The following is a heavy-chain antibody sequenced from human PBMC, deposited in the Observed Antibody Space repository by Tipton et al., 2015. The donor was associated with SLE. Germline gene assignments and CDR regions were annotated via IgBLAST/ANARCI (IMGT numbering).Heavy chain of an antibody. CDR2: IYYSESS. J-gene: IGHJ4*02. CDR3: ARDFWSGYGSFDS. CDR1: GGSMSDGVYS. V-gene: IGHV4-30-2*06. Sequence: TLSLTCAVSGGSMSDGVYSWSWIRQSPGKGLEWIGYIYYSESSYYNPSLKSRVTISVDTSKNQFSLKLSSVTAADTAVYYCARDFWSGYGSFDSWGQGTLVTVSP. D-gene: IGHD3-3*01.